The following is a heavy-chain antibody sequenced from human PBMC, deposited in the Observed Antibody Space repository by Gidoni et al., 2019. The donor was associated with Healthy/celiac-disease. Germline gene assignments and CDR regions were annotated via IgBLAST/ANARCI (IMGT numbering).Heavy chain of an antibody. CDR1: GFTFSGCA. Sequence: EVQLVESGGGVAQPGGSLELSCAASGFTFSGCAMHWVRQASGKGLGWVGRIRSKANSYATAYAASVKGRFTISRDDSKNTAYLQMNSLKTEDTAVYYCTRGRQQVSSSGYEFDYWGQGTLVTVSS. CDR2: IRSKANSYAT. CDR3: TRGRQQVSSSGYEFDY. D-gene: IGHD3-22*01. V-gene: IGHV3-73*01. J-gene: IGHJ4*02.